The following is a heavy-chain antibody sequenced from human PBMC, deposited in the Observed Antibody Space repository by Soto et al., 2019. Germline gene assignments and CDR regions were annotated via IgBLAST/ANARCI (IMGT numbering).Heavy chain of an antibody. CDR1: GFTFSSYA. Sequence: GSLRLSCAASGFTFSSYAMHWVRQAPGKGLEWVAVISYDGSNKYYADSVKGRFTISRDNSKNTLYLQMNSLRADDTAVYYCAKDTGYSGFDTFDLWGQGTLVTVSS. V-gene: IGHV3-30-3*01. CDR3: AKDTGYSGFDTFDL. J-gene: IGHJ4*02. D-gene: IGHD5-12*01. CDR2: ISYDGSNK.